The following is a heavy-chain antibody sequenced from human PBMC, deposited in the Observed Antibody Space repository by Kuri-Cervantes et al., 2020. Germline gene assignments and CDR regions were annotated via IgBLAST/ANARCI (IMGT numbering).Heavy chain of an antibody. Sequence: GESLKISCAASGFTFSSYGMHWVRQAPGKGLEWVAVISYDGSNKYYADSVKGRFTIYRDNSKNTLYLQMNSLRAEDTAEYYCARVRSGGRLYSGYDWAVFDYWGQGTLVTVSS. CDR2: ISYDGSNK. D-gene: IGHD5-12*01. CDR1: GFTFSSYG. CDR3: ARVRSGGRLYSGYDWAVFDY. J-gene: IGHJ4*02. V-gene: IGHV3-30*03.